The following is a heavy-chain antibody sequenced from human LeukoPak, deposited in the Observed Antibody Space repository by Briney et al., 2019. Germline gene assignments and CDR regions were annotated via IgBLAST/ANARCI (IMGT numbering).Heavy chain of an antibody. CDR3: ARTMTTVTNREDDAFDI. CDR2: IYISGST. J-gene: IGHJ3*02. V-gene: IGHV4-61*02. Sequence: SETLSLTCSVSGASISSGSYYWSWIRQPAGKGLEWIGRIYISGSTNYNPSLKSRVTMSVDTSKNQFSLKLSSVTAADTAVYYCARTMTTVTNREDDAFDIWGQGTMVTVSS. CDR1: GASISSGSYY. D-gene: IGHD4-11*01.